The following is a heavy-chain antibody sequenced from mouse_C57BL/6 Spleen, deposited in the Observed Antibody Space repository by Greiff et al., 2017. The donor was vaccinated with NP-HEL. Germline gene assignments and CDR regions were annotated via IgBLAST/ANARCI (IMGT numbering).Heavy chain of an antibody. CDR2: INPNNGGT. V-gene: IGHV1-22*01. Sequence: EVKLMESGPELVKPGASVKMSCKASGYTFTDYNMHWVKQSHGKSLEWIGYINPNNGGTSYNQKFKGKATLTVNKSSSTAYMELRSLTSEDSAVYYCARGDSNYVLFAYWGQGTLVTVSA. CDR3: ARGDSNYVLFAY. J-gene: IGHJ3*01. CDR1: GYTFTDYN. D-gene: IGHD2-5*01.